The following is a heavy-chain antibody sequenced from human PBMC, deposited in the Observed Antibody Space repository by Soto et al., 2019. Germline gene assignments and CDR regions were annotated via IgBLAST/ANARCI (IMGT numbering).Heavy chain of an antibody. V-gene: IGHV1-8*01. J-gene: IGHJ5*02. CDR1: GYIFTNND. D-gene: IGHD5-18*01. CDR3: ARMASFGSLNWFEP. CDR2: MNPGSGDT. Sequence: ASVKVSCKASGYIFTNNDVSWVRQATGQGLEWMGWMNPGSGDTGYAQKFQGRVTMTRNISIATAYMELSSLRADDTAIYYCARMASFGSLNWFEPWGQGTLVTVS.